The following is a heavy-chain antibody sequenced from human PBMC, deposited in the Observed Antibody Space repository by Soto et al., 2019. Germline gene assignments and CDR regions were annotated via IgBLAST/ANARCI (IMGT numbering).Heavy chain of an antibody. J-gene: IGHJ6*02. CDR1: GFTFGDYA. D-gene: IGHD2-21*02. CDR3: TRWGCGGDCYDYYYYGMDV. V-gene: IGHV3-49*04. CDR2: IRSKAYGGTT. Sequence: GSLRLSCTASGFTFGDYAMSWVRQAPGKGLEWVGFIRSKAYGGTTEYAASVKGRFTISRDDSKSIAYLQMNSLKTEDTAVYYCTRWGCGGDCYDYYYYGMDVWGQGTTVTVS.